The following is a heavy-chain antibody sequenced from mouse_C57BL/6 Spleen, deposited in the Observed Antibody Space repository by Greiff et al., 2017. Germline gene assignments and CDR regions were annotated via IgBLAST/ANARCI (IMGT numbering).Heavy chain of an antibody. J-gene: IGHJ3*01. D-gene: IGHD1-1*01. CDR1: GFNIKNTY. V-gene: IGHV14-3*01. CDR2: IDPANGNT. Sequence: EVQLQQPVAELVRPGASVQLSCTASGFNIKNTYMHWVKQRPEQGLEWIGRIDPANGNTKSAPKFQGQATIAEDTSSNTAYLQLSSLTSEDTAIYYGAECYGSSPFAYGGQGTLVTVSA. CDR3: AECYGSSPFAY.